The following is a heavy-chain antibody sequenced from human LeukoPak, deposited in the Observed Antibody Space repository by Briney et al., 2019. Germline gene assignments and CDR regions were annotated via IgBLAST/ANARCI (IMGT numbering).Heavy chain of an antibody. V-gene: IGHV3-33*01. CDR1: GFTFSSYG. D-gene: IGHD6-19*01. J-gene: IGHJ5*02. CDR3: ARDYEAQGIGVAAHNWFDP. CDR2: IWYDGTNK. Sequence: GGSLRLSCAASGFTFSSYGMHWVRQAPGKGLEWVAVIWYDGTNKYYGDSVKGRFTISRDNSKNTLYLQMNSLRAEDTAVYYCARDYEAQGIGVAAHNWFDPWGQGTLVTVSS.